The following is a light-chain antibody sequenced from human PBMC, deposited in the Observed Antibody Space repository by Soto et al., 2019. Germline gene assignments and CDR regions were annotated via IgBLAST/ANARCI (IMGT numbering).Light chain of an antibody. Sequence: DIQMTQSPSSLSASVGDRVTITCRASQAIRNSLAWYQQKPGKVPRLLSYAASTLQPGVPSRFSGSGSGTDFTLTISSLQPEDVATYYCQKYFSAPFTFGPGTKLGIK. J-gene: IGKJ3*01. CDR1: QAIRNS. CDR2: AAS. V-gene: IGKV1-27*01. CDR3: QKYFSAPFT.